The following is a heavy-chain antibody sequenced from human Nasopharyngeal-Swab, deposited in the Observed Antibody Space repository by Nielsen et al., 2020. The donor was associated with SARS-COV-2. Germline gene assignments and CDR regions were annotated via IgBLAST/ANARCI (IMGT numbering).Heavy chain of an antibody. CDR3: ARHELPENRGGFDY. J-gene: IGHJ4*02. V-gene: IGHV5-51*01. D-gene: IGHD2-15*01. Sequence: VRQMPGKGLEWMGTIYPGDSDTRYSPSFQGQVTISADKSISTAYLQWSSLKASDTAMYYCARHELPENRGGFDYWGQGTLVTVSS. CDR2: IYPGDSDT.